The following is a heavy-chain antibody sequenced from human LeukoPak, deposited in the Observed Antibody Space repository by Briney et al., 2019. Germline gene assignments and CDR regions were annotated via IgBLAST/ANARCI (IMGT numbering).Heavy chain of an antibody. CDR1: GGSISSGSYY. V-gene: IGHV4-61*02. CDR3: ARDTSFFGWFDP. Sequence: SETLSLTCTVSGGSISSGSYYWSWIRQPAGKGLEWIGRIYTSGSTNYNPSLKSRVTISVDTSKNRFSLKLSSVTAADTAVYYCARDTSFFGWFDPWGQGTLVTVSS. D-gene: IGHD3-10*01. CDR2: IYTSGST. J-gene: IGHJ5*02.